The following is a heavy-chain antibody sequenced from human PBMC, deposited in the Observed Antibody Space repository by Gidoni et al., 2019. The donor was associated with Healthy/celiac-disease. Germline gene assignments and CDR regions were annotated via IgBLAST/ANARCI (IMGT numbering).Heavy chain of an antibody. Sequence: EVQLVESGGGLVQPGGSLRLSCAASGFTFISYSMNWVRQAPGKGLEWVSYISSSSSTIYYADSVKGRFTISRDNAKNSLYLQMNSLRAEDTAVYYCARERTIFGVVSGMDVWGQGTTVTVSS. CDR3: ARERTIFGVVSGMDV. J-gene: IGHJ6*02. CDR2: ISSSSSTI. D-gene: IGHD3-3*01. CDR1: GFTFISYS. V-gene: IGHV3-48*01.